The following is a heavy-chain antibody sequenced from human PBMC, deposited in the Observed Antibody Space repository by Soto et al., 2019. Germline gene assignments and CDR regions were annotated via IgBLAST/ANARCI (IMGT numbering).Heavy chain of an antibody. CDR1: GGCKSSSSYY. CDR3: ATNYAYYYYYGMEV. J-gene: IGHJ6*02. Sequence: ETLSLTCNLSGGCKSSSSYYWGWIRQPPGKGLEWIGSIYYSGSTYYNPSLKSRVTISVDTSKNQFSLKLSSVTAADTAVYYCATNYAYYYYYGMEVWGQGTTVTVSS. V-gene: IGHV4-39*01. CDR2: IYYSGST. D-gene: IGHD4-4*01.